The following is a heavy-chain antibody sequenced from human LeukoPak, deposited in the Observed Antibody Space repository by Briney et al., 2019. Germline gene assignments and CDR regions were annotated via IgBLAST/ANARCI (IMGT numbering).Heavy chain of an antibody. D-gene: IGHD5-24*01. J-gene: IGHJ4*02. CDR2: INHTGTT. Sequence: SETLSLTCAVYGGPLSDYHWSWIRQPPGKGLEWIGGINHTGTTNYSLSLKSRVTISIDTSKNQFSLNLNSMTAADTAVYYCARGEGARDGYNYEGPFYFDYWGQGTLVTVSS. CDR3: ARGEGARDGYNYEGPFYFDY. V-gene: IGHV4-34*01. CDR1: GGPLSDYH.